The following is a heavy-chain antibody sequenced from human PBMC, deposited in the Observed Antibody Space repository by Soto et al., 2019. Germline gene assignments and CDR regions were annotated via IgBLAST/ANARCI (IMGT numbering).Heavy chain of an antibody. CDR2: VYYSGST. Sequence: PSETLSLTCTVSGGSISSYYWSWIRQPPGKGLEWIGYVYYSGSTNYNPSLKSRVTISVDTSKNQFSLNLTSVTAADTAVYYCATAYYSYGYFDCWGQGTLVTVSS. J-gene: IGHJ4*02. D-gene: IGHD5-18*01. CDR1: GGSISSYY. V-gene: IGHV4-59*01. CDR3: ATAYYSYGYFDC.